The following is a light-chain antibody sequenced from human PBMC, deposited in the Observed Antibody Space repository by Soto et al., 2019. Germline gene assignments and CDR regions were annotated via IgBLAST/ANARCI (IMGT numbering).Light chain of an antibody. J-gene: IGKJ2*01. CDR3: QLYGSSPYT. CDR2: GAS. Sequence: EIVLTQSPGTLSLSPGERATLSCRASQSVSSSYLAWYQQKPGQAPRLLIYGASGRGPGIPDRFSGSGSGTDFTLTIITLEPEDWSVDYGQLYGSSPYTFGQGTKLAIK. V-gene: IGKV3-20*01. CDR1: QSVSSSY.